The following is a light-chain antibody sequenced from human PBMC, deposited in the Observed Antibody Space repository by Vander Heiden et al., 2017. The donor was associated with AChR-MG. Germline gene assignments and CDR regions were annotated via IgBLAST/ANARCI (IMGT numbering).Light chain of an antibody. J-gene: IGKJ1*01. CDR3: QQYHSTPWT. CDR2: GAS. Sequence: DIVMTQSPASLPGSVGERATSNCKTSPSVLYSSNNKNYLAWYQQKPGQPPKVIIYGASTRESGVPDRFSGSGSGTDFTLTISSLQVEDVAVYYCQQYHSTPWTFGQGTKVEIK. V-gene: IGKV4-1*01. CDR1: PSVLYSSNNKNY.